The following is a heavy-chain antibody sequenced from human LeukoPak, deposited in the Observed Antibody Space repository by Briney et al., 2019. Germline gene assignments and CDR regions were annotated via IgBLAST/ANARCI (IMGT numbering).Heavy chain of an antibody. Sequence: PGGSLRLSCAASGFTLSDHYMSWIRQSPGKGLEWVSYISTTGVVLYYADSVKGRFTISRDQANNTLYLQMNTLRDEDTAVYYCARGPRYSFYWGQGTLVSVSS. CDR2: ISTTGVVL. J-gene: IGHJ4*02. CDR3: ARGPRYSFY. V-gene: IGHV3-11*01. CDR1: GFTLSDHY. D-gene: IGHD6-13*01.